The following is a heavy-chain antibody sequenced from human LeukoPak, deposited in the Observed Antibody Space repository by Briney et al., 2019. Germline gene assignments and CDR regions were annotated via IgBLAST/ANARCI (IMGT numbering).Heavy chain of an antibody. CDR1: GFTFSNYW. CDR3: TRSFDY. CDR2: IKSDGSSA. V-gene: IGHV3-74*01. J-gene: IGHJ4*02. Sequence: GGSLRLSCAASGFTFSNYWMHWVRQVPGKGLVWVSLIKSDGSSASYADSVKGRFTISRDNAKNTLYLQMNSLRAEDTAVYYCTRSFDYWGQGTLVTVSS.